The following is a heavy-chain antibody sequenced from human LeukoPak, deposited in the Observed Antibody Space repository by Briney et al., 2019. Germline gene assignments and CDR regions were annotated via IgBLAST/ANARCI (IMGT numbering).Heavy chain of an antibody. Sequence: GGSLRLSCGASGFMFNTHDMHWVRQAPGKGLEWVANIHDDGIVTHYVDSVKGRFTISRDNARNSVNLQLNSLRVEDTALYYCARGRGWVDHWGQGTLVTVSS. CDR1: GFMFNTHD. J-gene: IGHJ4*02. V-gene: IGHV3-7*01. D-gene: IGHD3-16*01. CDR2: IHDDGIVT. CDR3: ARGRGWVDH.